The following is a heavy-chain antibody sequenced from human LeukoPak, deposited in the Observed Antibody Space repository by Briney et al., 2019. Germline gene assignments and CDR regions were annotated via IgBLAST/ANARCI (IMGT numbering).Heavy chain of an antibody. CDR2: FDPEDGET. Sequence: ASVKVSCKVSGYTLTELSMHWVRQAPGKGLEWMGGFDPEDGETIYAQKFQGRVTVTEDTSTDTAYMELSSLRSEDTAVYYCATVGGTTYWGQGTLVTVSS. J-gene: IGHJ4*02. D-gene: IGHD1-1*01. CDR1: GYTLTELS. V-gene: IGHV1-24*01. CDR3: ATVGGTTY.